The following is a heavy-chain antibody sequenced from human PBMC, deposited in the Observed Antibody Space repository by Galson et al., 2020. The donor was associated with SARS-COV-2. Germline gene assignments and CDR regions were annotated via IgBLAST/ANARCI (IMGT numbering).Heavy chain of an antibody. D-gene: IGHD3-10*01. CDR3: ARMPVSGWFGSGYCYYGMDV. CDR2: IDWDDDK. Sequence: SGPTLVKPTQTLTLTCTFSGFSLSTSGMCVSWIRQPPGKALEWLALIDWDDDKYYSTSLKTRLTISKDTSKNQVVLTMTNMDPVDTATYYCARMPVSGWFGSGYCYYGMDVWGQGTTVTVSS. CDR1: GFSLSTSGMC. J-gene: IGHJ6*02. V-gene: IGHV2-70*01.